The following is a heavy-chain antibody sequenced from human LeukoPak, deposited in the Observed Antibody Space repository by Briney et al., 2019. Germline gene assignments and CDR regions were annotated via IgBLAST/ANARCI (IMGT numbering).Heavy chain of an antibody. Sequence: GGSLRLSCAASGLTFSTYDMSWVRQAPGKGLECVSSISRGGGDSTTYAASVRGRFSISRDNSKNTLYLQMSSLRAEDTGTYFCSKSGDHAPTPWNYNGLDVWGQGTTVTVSS. J-gene: IGHJ6*02. D-gene: IGHD1-26*01. CDR1: GLTFSTYD. CDR2: ISRGGGDST. V-gene: IGHV3-23*01. CDR3: SKSGDHAPTPWNYNGLDV.